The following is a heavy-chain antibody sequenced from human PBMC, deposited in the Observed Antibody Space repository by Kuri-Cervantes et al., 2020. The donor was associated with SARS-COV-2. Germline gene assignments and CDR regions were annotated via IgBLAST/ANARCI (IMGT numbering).Heavy chain of an antibody. D-gene: IGHD6-6*01. CDR2: IRYDGSNK. CDR1: GFTFSSHG. CDR3: AGVGRSSSYSLAARDY. J-gene: IGHJ4*02. V-gene: IGHV3-30*02. Sequence: GESLKISCAASGFTFSSHGMHWVRQAPGKGLEWVAFIRYDGSNKYYADSVKGRFTISRDNSKNTLYLQMNSLRAEDTAVYYCAGVGRSSSYSLAARDYWGQGTLVTVSS.